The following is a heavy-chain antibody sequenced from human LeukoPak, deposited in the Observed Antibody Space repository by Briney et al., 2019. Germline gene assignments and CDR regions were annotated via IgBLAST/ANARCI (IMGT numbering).Heavy chain of an antibody. V-gene: IGHV3-23*01. J-gene: IGHJ3*02. CDR2: ISGSGGST. D-gene: IGHD2-2*02. CDR3: AKPAGYCRSTSCYTNAFDI. CDR1: GFTFSSYA. Sequence: GGSLRLSCAASGFTFSSYAMSWVRQAPGKGLEWVSAISGSGGSTYYADSVKGRFTISRDNSKNTLYLQMNSLRAEDTAVYYCAKPAGYCRSTSCYTNAFDIWGQGTMVTVSS.